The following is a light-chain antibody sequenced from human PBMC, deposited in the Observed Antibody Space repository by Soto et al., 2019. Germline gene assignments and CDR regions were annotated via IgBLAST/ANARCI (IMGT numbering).Light chain of an antibody. CDR3: QSYDSSLRGWV. J-gene: IGLJ3*02. CDR2: GNS. V-gene: IGLV1-40*01. CDR1: SSNIGAGYD. Sequence: HSVLTQPPSVSGAPGQWVTISCTGSSSNIGAGYDVHWYQQLPGTAPKLLIYGNSNRPSGVPDRFSGSKSATSASLAITGAQAEDEADYYCQSYDSSLRGWVFGGGTKLTVL.